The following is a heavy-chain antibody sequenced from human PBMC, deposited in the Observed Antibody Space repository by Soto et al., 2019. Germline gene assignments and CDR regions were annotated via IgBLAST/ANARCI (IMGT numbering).Heavy chain of an antibody. D-gene: IGHD5-18*01. CDR1: GGSISSGDYY. J-gene: IGHJ4*01. CDR3: ASHSYGYTFSDY. V-gene: IGHV4-30-4*01. Sequence: QVQLQESGPGLVKPSQTLSLTCTVSGGSISSGDYYWSWIRQPPGKGLEWIGYIYYSGTTYYNPSLNSRVTTTVDTSKTQCSLKLTPVPAAATAVYYCASHSYGYTFSDYWGHGTLVTVSS. CDR2: IYYSGTT.